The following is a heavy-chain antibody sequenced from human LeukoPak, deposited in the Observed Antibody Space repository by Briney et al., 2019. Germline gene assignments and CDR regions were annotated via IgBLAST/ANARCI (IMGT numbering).Heavy chain of an antibody. D-gene: IGHD3-22*01. J-gene: IGHJ4*02. CDR3: ARETDSSGYRVDY. Sequence: GGSLRLSCAASGFTFSSYSMNWVRQAPGKGLEWVSYISSSSSIIYYADSVKGRFTISRDNAKNSLYLQMNSLRAEDTAVYYCARETDSSGYRVDYWGQGTLVTVSS. CDR2: ISSSSSII. V-gene: IGHV3-48*01. CDR1: GFTFSSYS.